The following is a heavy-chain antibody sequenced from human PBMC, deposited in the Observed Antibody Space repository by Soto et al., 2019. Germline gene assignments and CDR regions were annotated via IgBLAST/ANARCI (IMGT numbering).Heavy chain of an antibody. J-gene: IGHJ3*02. D-gene: IGHD3-9*01. V-gene: IGHV4-31*03. Sequence: PSETLSLTCTVSGGSISSGGYYWSWIRQHPGKGLEWIGYIYYSGSTYYNPSLKSRVTISVDTSKNQFSLKLSSVTAADTAVYYCARDPLVSAFDIWGQGTMVTVSS. CDR1: GGSISSGGYY. CDR3: ARDPLVSAFDI. CDR2: IYYSGST.